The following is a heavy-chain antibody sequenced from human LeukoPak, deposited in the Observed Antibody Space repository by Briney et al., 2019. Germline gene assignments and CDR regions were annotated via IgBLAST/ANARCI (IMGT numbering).Heavy chain of an antibody. CDR1: GFTFSDHF. D-gene: IGHD6-19*01. CDR3: VRVGSVSGSDYLDG. Sequence: GGSLRLSSPVSGFTFSDHFLDWVRQAPGKGLEWVGRSRNKAKSYTTEYAASVKGRFTISRDDSKNSLYPQMNSLETEDTAVYYCVRVGSVSGSDYLDGWGQRTLVTVPA. J-gene: IGHJ4*02. V-gene: IGHV3-72*01. CDR2: SRNKAKSYTT.